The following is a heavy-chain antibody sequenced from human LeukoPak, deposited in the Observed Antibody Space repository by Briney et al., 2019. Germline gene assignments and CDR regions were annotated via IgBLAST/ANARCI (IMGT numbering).Heavy chain of an antibody. Sequence: ASVKVSCTPSGYTFISYDINWVRQATGQGLEWMGWMNPNSANTGYAQKFQGRVTMTRNTSISTAYMELSSLRSEDTAVYYCARGFYSSSSDYHFDYWGQGTLVTVSS. J-gene: IGHJ4*02. CDR2: MNPNSANT. D-gene: IGHD6-6*01. CDR1: GYTFISYD. CDR3: ARGFYSSSSDYHFDY. V-gene: IGHV1-8*01.